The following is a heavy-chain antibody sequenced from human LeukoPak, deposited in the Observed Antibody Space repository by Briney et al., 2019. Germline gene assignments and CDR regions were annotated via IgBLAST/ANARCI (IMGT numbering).Heavy chain of an antibody. D-gene: IGHD6-19*01. J-gene: IGHJ4*02. CDR3: ASGRDIEVAGPGGYFDH. CDR2: INYNGAIT. V-gene: IGHV3-20*04. CDR1: GFTFVDYV. Sequence: PGGSLRLSCATSGFTFVDYVLSWVRRAPGKGLEWLCAINYNGAITDYADSVKGRFTLSRDNAKNSLYLQVSSLTAEDTAVYYCASGRDIEVAGPGGYFDHWGQGTLVTVSS.